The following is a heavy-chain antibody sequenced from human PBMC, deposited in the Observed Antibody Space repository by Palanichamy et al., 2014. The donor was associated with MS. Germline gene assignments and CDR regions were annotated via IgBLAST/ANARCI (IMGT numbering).Heavy chain of an antibody. J-gene: IGHJ4*02. CDR1: GYTFTSYS. CDR2: INAANVDT. D-gene: IGHD3-10*01. CDR3: ARAYYYGSGTFYSNFDY. Sequence: QVQLVQSGAEVKKPGASAKVSCKASGYTFTSYSMHWVRQAPGQRLEWMGWINAANVDTKYSQKFQGRVSITRDISASTAYMELSSLRSEDTAVYYCARAYYYGSGTFYSNFDYWGQGTLVTVSS. V-gene: IGHV1-3*01.